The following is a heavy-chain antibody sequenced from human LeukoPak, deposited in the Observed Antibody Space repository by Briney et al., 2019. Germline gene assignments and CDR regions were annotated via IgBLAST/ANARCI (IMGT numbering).Heavy chain of an antibody. CDR2: INHSGST. Sequence: SETLSLTCAVYGGSFSGYYWSWIRQPPGKGLEWIGEINHSGSTNYNPSLKSRVTMSVDTSKNQFSLKLSSVTAADTAVYYCARVQWGYSGYYFDYWGQGTLVTVSS. V-gene: IGHV4-34*01. D-gene: IGHD5-12*01. CDR1: GGSFSGYY. J-gene: IGHJ4*02. CDR3: ARVQWGYSGYYFDY.